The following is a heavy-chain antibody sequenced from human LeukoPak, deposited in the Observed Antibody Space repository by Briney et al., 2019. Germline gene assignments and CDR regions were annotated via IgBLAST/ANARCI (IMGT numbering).Heavy chain of an antibody. D-gene: IGHD3-22*01. CDR3: ARVFWAGGGYYYRGLQYNWFDP. J-gene: IGHJ5*02. CDR2: INHSGST. V-gene: IGHV4-34*01. Sequence: PSETLSLTCAVYGGSFSGYYWSWIRQPPGKGLEWIGEINHSGSTNYNPSVKSRVTIAVDTSKNQFSLKLSSVTAADTAVYYCARVFWAGGGYYYRGLQYNWFDPWGQGTLVTVSS. CDR1: GGSFSGYY.